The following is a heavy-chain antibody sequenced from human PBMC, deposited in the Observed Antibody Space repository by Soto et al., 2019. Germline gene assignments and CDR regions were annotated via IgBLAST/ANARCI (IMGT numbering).Heavy chain of an antibody. Sequence: HPGGSLRLSCAASGFTFSSYSMNWVRQAPGKGLEWVSYISSSSSTIYYADSVKGRFTISRDNAKNSLYLQMNSLRDEDTAVYYCRADFWSGYYPIWYYYGMDVWGQGTTVTVSS. CDR1: GFTFSSYS. CDR2: ISSSSSTI. CDR3: RADFWSGYYPIWYYYGMDV. D-gene: IGHD3-3*01. V-gene: IGHV3-48*02. J-gene: IGHJ6*02.